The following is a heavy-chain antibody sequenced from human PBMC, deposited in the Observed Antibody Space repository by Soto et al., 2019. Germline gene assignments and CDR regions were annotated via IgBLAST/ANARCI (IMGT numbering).Heavy chain of an antibody. Sequence: QVQLVQSGAEVKNPGASVKVSCKASGYTFTRYGIGWARQAPGQGLEWMGWLNTYNGNTKYAQNVQGSVTLTTDTATSTAYMELRSLRSNDTGIYYCAMVDVYVTPSPQDVWGQGTTVIVSS. J-gene: IGHJ6*02. CDR3: AMVDVYVTPSPQDV. CDR2: LNTYNGNT. D-gene: IGHD3-16*01. CDR1: GYTFTRYG. V-gene: IGHV1-18*01.